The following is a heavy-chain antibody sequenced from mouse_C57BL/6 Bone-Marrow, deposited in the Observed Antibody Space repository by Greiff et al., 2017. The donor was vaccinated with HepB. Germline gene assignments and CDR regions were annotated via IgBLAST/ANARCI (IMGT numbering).Heavy chain of an antibody. D-gene: IGHD2-1*01. Sequence: VQLQQSGPGLVAPSQSLSITCTVSGFSLTSYAISWVRQPPGKGLEWLGVIWTGGGTNYNSALKSRLSISKDNSKSQVFLKMNSLQTDDTARYYCARIYYGNYPYYFDYWGQGTTLTVSS. CDR2: IWTGGGT. CDR1: GFSLTSYA. CDR3: ARIYYGNYPYYFDY. V-gene: IGHV2-9-1*01. J-gene: IGHJ2*01.